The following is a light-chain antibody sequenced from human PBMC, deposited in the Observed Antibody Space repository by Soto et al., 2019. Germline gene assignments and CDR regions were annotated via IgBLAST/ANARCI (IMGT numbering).Light chain of an antibody. J-gene: IGKJ4*01. CDR3: QLSYSTPLT. CDR2: AAS. Sequence: DIQMTQSPSSLSATVGDRITNTSRASQSISSYLNWYQQKPAKAPTLLIYAASSLQSGVPSGFRGSGSGTDFTITISSLQPEDFVTYYCQLSYSTPLTFGGGTKVDIK. V-gene: IGKV1-39*01. CDR1: QSISSY.